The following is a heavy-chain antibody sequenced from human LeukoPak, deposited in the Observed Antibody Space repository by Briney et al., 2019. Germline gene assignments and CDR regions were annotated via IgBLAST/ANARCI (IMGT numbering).Heavy chain of an antibody. J-gene: IGHJ6*02. D-gene: IGHD4-17*01. CDR3: AKSRGQYGDYLFYYYGMDV. Sequence: GGCLRLSCAASGFTFSSCAMSWVRQAPGKGLEWVSGICNSGGSTYHADSVKGRFTISRDNSKNTLYLQMNSLRAEDTAVYYCAKSRGQYGDYLFYYYGMDVWGQGTTVTVSS. CDR2: ICNSGGST. CDR1: GFTFSSCA. V-gene: IGHV3-23*01.